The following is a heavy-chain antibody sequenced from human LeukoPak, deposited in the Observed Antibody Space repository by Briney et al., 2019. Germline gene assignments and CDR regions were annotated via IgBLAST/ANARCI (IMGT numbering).Heavy chain of an antibody. CDR2: IYYSGST. J-gene: IGHJ4*02. D-gene: IGHD2-15*01. CDR1: GGSISSYY. Sequence: SSETLSLTCTVSGGSISSYYWSWIRQPPGKGLEWIGFIYYSGSTYYNPSLKSRLTISVDTSKNQFSLKLSSVTAADTAVYYCANLGYCSGGSCSRPPPPYSRFDYWGQGTLVTVSS. V-gene: IGHV4-59*12. CDR3: ANLGYCSGGSCSRPPPPYSRFDY.